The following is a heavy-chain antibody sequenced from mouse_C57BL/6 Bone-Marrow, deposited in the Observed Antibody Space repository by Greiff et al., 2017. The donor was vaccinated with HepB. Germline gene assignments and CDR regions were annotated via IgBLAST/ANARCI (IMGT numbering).Heavy chain of an antibody. Sequence: VQLKQSVAELVRPGASVKLSCTASGFNIKNTYMHWVKQRPEQGLEWIGRIDPANGNTKYAPKFQGKATITADTSSNTAYLQLSSLTSEDTAIYYCAGLYYYGSSPLWFDYWGQGTTLTVSS. CDR3: AGLYYYGSSPLWFDY. J-gene: IGHJ2*01. D-gene: IGHD1-1*01. CDR1: GFNIKNTY. V-gene: IGHV14-3*01. CDR2: IDPANGNT.